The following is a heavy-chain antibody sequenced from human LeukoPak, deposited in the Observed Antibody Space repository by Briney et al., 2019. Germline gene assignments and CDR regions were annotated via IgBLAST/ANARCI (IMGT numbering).Heavy chain of an antibody. V-gene: IGHV4-30-4*01. CDR2: IYCSGSS. Sequence: PSQTLSLTCIVSGGSISSCDYYWSWIRQPPGKGLEGIGYIYCSGSSYYNPSLRSRVTISVDTSKNQFSLKLSSVTAADTAVYYCARAKRYCSGGRCYYYYGMDVWGKGTTVTVSS. J-gene: IGHJ6*04. CDR3: ARAKRYCSGGRCYYYYGMDV. CDR1: GGSISSCDYY. D-gene: IGHD2-15*01.